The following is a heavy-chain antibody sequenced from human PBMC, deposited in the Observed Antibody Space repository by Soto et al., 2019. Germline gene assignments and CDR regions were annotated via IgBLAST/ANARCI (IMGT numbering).Heavy chain of an antibody. J-gene: IGHJ4*02. D-gene: IGHD3-10*01. CDR1: GGSFSGYY. CDR2: ISPSGTT. CDR3: VTSLWFGTQPEI. Sequence: QVQLQQWGAGLLKPSETLSLTCAVYGGSFSGYYWTWFRQPPGKGLEWIGEISPSGTTKYLPSLKSRVTISADTSKNQFSLKVTSVTAADAAVYYCVTSLWFGTQPEIWGQGALVTVSS. V-gene: IGHV4-34*01.